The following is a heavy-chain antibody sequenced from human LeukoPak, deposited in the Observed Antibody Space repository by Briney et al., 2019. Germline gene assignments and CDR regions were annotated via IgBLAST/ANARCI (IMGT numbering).Heavy chain of an antibody. J-gene: IGHJ4*02. D-gene: IGHD2-2*01. CDR3: ARASSASWHYFDD. V-gene: IGHV3-74*01. CDR2: INRDASSR. CDR1: GFTFSSYW. Sequence: GGSLRLSCAASGFTFSSYWMHWVRQAPGKGLVWVSRINRDASSRSYADSVKGRFTISRDNAKNTLYLQMNTVRAEDTAVYYCARASSASWHYFDDWGQGTLVTVSS.